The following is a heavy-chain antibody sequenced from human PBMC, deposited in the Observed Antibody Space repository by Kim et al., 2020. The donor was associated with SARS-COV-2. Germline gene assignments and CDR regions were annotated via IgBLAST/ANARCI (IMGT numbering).Heavy chain of an antibody. J-gene: IGHJ3*02. D-gene: IGHD6-19*01. V-gene: IGHV3-9*01. CDR3: AKDILVGQWLPGGHAFDI. Sequence: GGSLRLSCAASGFTFDDYAMHWVRQAPGKGLEWVSGISWNSGSIGYADSVKGRFTISRDNAKNSLYLQMNSLRAEDTALYYCAKDILVGQWLPGGHAFDIWGQGTMVTVSS. CDR2: ISWNSGSI. CDR1: GFTFDDYA.